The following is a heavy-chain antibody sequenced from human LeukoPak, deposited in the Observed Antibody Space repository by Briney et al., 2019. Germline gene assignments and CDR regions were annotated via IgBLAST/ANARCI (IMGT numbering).Heavy chain of an antibody. J-gene: IGHJ4*02. D-gene: IGHD3-10*01. CDR1: GFSFSNYA. Sequence: GGSLRLSCAASGFSFSNYAMSWVRQAPGKGLEWVSAISGSGGSTYYADSVKGRFTISRDNSKNTLYLQMNSLRAEDTAVYYCAKDHSWKVVRGFDYWGQGTLVTVSS. V-gene: IGHV3-23*01. CDR3: AKDHSWKVVRGFDY. CDR2: ISGSGGST.